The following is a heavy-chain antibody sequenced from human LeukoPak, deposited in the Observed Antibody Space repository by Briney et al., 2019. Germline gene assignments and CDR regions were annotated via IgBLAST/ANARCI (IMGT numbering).Heavy chain of an antibody. CDR2: ISSSGSTI. V-gene: IGHV3-48*03. D-gene: IGHD4-23*01. CDR3: ARALRWGDAFDI. J-gene: IGHJ3*02. Sequence: GGSLRLSCAASGFTFSSYEMNCVRHAPGEGLEWVSYISSSGSTIYYADSVKGRFTISRDNAKNSLYLQMNSLRAEDTAVYYCARALRWGDAFDIGGQGTMVTVSS. CDR1: GFTFSSYE.